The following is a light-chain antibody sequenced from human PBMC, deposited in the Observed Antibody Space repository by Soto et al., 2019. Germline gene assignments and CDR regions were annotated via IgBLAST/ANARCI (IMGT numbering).Light chain of an antibody. CDR1: SSDVGSYNL. CDR2: EGS. CDR3: CSYAGSSTSFGF. Sequence: QSVLTQPASVSGSPGQSITISCTGTSSDVGSYNLVSWYQQHPGKAPKLMIYEGSKRPSGVSNRFSGSKSGNTASLTISGLQAEDEADYYCCSYAGSSTSFGFFGTGTKLTVL. V-gene: IGLV2-23*01. J-gene: IGLJ1*01.